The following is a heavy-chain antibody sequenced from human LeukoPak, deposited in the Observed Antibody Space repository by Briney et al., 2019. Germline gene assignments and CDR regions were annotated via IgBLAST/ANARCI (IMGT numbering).Heavy chain of an antibody. V-gene: IGHV1-18*01. CDR2: ISGYNGNT. D-gene: IGHD3-22*01. J-gene: IGHJ4*02. CDR3: ARDQEAYYYDSSAYNYFDY. Sequence: GASVKVSCKASGYSFTSNGIRWVRQAPGQGLEWMGWISGYNGNTNYAQKLQGRVTMTTDTSTSTAYMELRSLRSDDTAVYYCARDQEAYYYDSSAYNYFDYWGQGTLVTVSS. CDR1: GYSFTSNG.